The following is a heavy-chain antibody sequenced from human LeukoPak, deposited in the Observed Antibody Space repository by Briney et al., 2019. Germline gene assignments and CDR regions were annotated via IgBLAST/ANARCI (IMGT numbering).Heavy chain of an antibody. CDR3: ARGLTYYDILTGYYNFDY. J-gene: IGHJ4*02. Sequence: SVKVSCKASGGTFSSYAISWVRQAPGQGLEGMGRIIPIFGTANYAQKFQGRITITADESTSTAYMELSSLRSEDTAVYYCARGLTYYDILTGYYNFDYWGQGTLVTVSS. V-gene: IGHV1-69*01. D-gene: IGHD3-9*01. CDR2: IIPIFGTA. CDR1: GGTFSSYA.